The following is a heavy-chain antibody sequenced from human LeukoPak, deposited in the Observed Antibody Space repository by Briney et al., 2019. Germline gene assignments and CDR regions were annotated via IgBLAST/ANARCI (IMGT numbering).Heavy chain of an antibody. D-gene: IGHD3-22*01. CDR1: GDSVSSNSAA. Sequence: SQTLSLTCAISGDSVSSNSAAWNWIRQSPSRGLEWLGRTYYRSKWYNDYAVSVKSRITINPDTSKNQFSLQLNSVTPEDTAVCYCARSRGYDGYYYDSSGYRNWFDPWGQGTLVTVSS. V-gene: IGHV6-1*01. J-gene: IGHJ5*02. CDR2: TYYRSKWYN. CDR3: ARSRGYDGYYYDSSGYRNWFDP.